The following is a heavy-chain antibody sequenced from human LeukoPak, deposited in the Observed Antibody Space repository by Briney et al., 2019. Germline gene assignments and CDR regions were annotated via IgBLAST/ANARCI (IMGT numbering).Heavy chain of an antibody. J-gene: IGHJ4*02. V-gene: IGHV3-23*01. D-gene: IGHD6-19*01. CDR1: GFTFSSYA. Sequence: GGSLRLSCAASGFTFSSYAMSWVRQAPGKGLEWVSAISGSGGSTYYADSVKGRFTISRDNSKNTLYLQMSSLRAEDTAVYYCAKDGSGWYLFSAGYFDYWGQGTLVTVSS. CDR2: ISGSGGST. CDR3: AKDGSGWYLFSAGYFDY.